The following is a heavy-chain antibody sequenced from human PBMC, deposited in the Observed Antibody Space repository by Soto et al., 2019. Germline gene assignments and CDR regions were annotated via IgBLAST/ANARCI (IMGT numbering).Heavy chain of an antibody. CDR2: IIPIFGTA. CDR1: GGTFSSYA. D-gene: IGHD1-26*01. J-gene: IGHJ4*02. Sequence: SVKVSCKASGGTFSSYAISWVRQAPGQGLEWMGGIIPIFGTANYAQKFQGRVTITADESTSTAYMELSSLRSEDTAVYYCARSQWELLLDPFDYWGQGTLVTVSS. CDR3: ARSQWELLLDPFDY. V-gene: IGHV1-69*13.